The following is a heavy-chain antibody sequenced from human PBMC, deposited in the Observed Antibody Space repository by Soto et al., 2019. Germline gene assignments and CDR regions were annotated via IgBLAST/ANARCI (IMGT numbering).Heavy chain of an antibody. CDR1: GGTFSSYA. CDR3: ARDRYCTNGVCPPGPY. CDR2: IIPIFGTA. D-gene: IGHD2-8*01. Sequence: SVKVSCKASGGTFSSYAIRWVRQAPGQGLERMGGIIPIFGTANYAQKFQGRVTITADESTSTAYMELSSLRSEDTAVYYCARDRYCTNGVCPPGPYWGQGTLVTVSS. J-gene: IGHJ4*02. V-gene: IGHV1-69*13.